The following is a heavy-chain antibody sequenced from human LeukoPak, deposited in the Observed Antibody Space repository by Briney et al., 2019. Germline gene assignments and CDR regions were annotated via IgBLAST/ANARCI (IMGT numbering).Heavy chain of an antibody. CDR1: AGSISSLY. V-gene: IGHV4-59*08. CDR2: IYYSGGT. J-gene: IGHJ5*02. CDR3: ARWQYTISSGWFDP. D-gene: IGHD6-6*01. Sequence: KSSETLSLTCTISAGSISSLYWSWIRQPPGKGLEWIGSIYYSGGTNYNPSLESRVTISVDTSKIQFSLKLTSVTAADTAVYYCARWQYTISSGWFDPWGQGTLVTVSS.